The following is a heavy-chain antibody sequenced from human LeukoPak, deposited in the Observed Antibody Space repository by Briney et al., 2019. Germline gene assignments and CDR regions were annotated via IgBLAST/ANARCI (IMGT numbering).Heavy chain of an antibody. V-gene: IGHV1-69*06. J-gene: IGHJ5*02. D-gene: IGHD3-3*01. CDR1: GGTFSSYA. CDR3: ARGGYDFWSGPPHVANWFDP. CDR2: IIPIFGTA. Sequence: ASVKVSCKASGGTFSSYAISWVRQAPGQGLEWMGGIIPIFGTANYAQKFQGRVTITADKSTSTAYMELSSLRSEDTAVYYCARGGYDFWSGPPHVANWFDPWGQGTLVTVSS.